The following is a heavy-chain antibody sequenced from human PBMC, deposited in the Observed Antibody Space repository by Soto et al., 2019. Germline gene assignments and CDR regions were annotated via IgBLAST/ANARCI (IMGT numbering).Heavy chain of an antibody. CDR3: ARDVATAGTIFDY. CDR1: GFTFSSYG. D-gene: IGHD6-13*01. CDR2: IWYDGSNK. V-gene: IGHV3-33*01. J-gene: IGHJ4*02. Sequence: QVQLVESGGGVVQPGRSLRLSCAASGFTFSSYGMHWVRQAPGKGLEWVAVIWYDGSNKYYADSVKGRFTISRDTSKNTLFLQMNSLRGEDTAVYYCARDVATAGTIFDYWGQGTLVTVSS.